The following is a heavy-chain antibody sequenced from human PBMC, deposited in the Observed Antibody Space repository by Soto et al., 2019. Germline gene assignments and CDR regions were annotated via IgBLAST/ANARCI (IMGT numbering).Heavy chain of an antibody. CDR1: GFPFSSYS. Sequence: GRSLRLSCAASGFPFSSYSMNWLRQAPGKGLEWVSSISSSSYIYYADSVKGRFTISRDNAKNSLYLQMNSLRAEDTAVYYCARSRIHAFDIWGQGTMVTVSS. V-gene: IGHV3-21*01. CDR3: ARSRIHAFDI. CDR2: ISSSSYI. J-gene: IGHJ3*02.